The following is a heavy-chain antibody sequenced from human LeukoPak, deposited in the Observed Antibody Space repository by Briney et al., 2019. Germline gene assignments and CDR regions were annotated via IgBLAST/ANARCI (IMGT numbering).Heavy chain of an antibody. CDR3: ARDAQYIAAAAGDY. Sequence: RASVKVSCKASGYTFTSYDINWVRQATGQGLEWMGWMNPNSGNTGYAQKFQGRVTMTRNTSISTAYMELSSLRSEDTAVYYCARDAQYIAAAAGDYWGQGTLVTVSS. CDR2: MNPNSGNT. V-gene: IGHV1-8*01. CDR1: GYTFTSYD. J-gene: IGHJ4*02. D-gene: IGHD6-13*01.